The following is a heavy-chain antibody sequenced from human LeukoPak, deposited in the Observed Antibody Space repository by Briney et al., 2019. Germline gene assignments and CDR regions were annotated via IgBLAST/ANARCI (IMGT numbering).Heavy chain of an antibody. CDR3: AREPYGTGSYYKGGGAFDI. CDR2: IYYSGST. J-gene: IGHJ3*02. Sequence: SETLSLTCTVSGGSISSYYWSWIRQPPGKGLEWIGYIYYSGSTNYNPSLKSRVTISVDTSKNQFSLKLSSVTAADTAVYYCAREPYGTGSYYKGGGAFDIWGQGTMVTVSS. CDR1: GGSISSYY. D-gene: IGHD3-10*01. V-gene: IGHV4-59*12.